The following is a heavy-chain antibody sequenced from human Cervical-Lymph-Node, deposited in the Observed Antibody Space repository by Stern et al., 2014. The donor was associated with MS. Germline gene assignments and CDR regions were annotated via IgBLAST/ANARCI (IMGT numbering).Heavy chain of an antibody. CDR2: MNGDGSRA. CDR1: GFTFSTYW. V-gene: IGHV3-74*02. J-gene: IGHJ5*02. Sequence: EVQLVESGGDLVQPGGSLRLSCTASGFTFSTYWMHWVRQAPGKGLEWVSRMNGDGSRASYADSVKGRFTISRDNAKNTLYVQMNSLRVEDTAVYYCARAHVDTWDWFDPWGQGTLVTVSS. D-gene: IGHD5-18*01. CDR3: ARAHVDTWDWFDP.